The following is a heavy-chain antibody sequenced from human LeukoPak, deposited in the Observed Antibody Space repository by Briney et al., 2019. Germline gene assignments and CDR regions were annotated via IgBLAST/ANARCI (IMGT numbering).Heavy chain of an antibody. CDR1: GGSFSGHY. Sequence: SETLSLSCTVSGGSFSGHYWSWIRHPPGKGLEWIGYISYIGSTNYNPSLKSRVTISVDTSKNQFSLKLSSVTAADTAVYYCARDLTTVTKGLDIWGQGTMVTVSS. V-gene: IGHV4-59*11. J-gene: IGHJ3*02. CDR2: ISYIGST. CDR3: ARDLTTVTKGLDI. D-gene: IGHD4-17*01.